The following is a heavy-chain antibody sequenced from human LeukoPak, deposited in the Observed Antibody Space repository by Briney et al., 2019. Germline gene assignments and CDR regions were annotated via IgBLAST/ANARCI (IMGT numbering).Heavy chain of an antibody. V-gene: IGHV1-46*01. CDR3: ARDPTRRYFDWLTGYYYGMDV. D-gene: IGHD3-9*01. J-gene: IGHJ6*02. CDR2: INPSGGST. Sequence: ASVEVSCKASGYTFTSYYMHWVRQAPGQGLEWMGIINPSGGSTSYAQKFQGRVTMTRDTSTSTVYMELSSLRSEDTAVYYCARDPTRRYFDWLTGYYYGMDVWGQGTTVTVSS. CDR1: GYTFTSYY.